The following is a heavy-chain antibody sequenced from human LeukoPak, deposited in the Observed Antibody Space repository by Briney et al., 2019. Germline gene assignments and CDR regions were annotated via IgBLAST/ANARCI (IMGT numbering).Heavy chain of an antibody. J-gene: IGHJ5*02. V-gene: IGHV1-69*13. CDR3: ARDRSLRELWLRNWFDP. CDR2: IIPIFGTA. CDR1: GGTFSSYA. Sequence: SVKVSRKASGGTFSSYAISWVRQAPGQGLEWMGGIIPIFGTANYAQKFQGRVTITADESTSTAYMELSSLRSEDTAVYYCARDRSLRELWLRNWFDPWGQRTLVTVSS. D-gene: IGHD5-18*01.